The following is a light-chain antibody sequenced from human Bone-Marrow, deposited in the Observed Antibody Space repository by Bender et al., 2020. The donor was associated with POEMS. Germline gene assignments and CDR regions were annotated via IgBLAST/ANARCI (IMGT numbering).Light chain of an antibody. CDR2: DVN. CDR1: NSDVGGYNY. J-gene: IGLJ2*01. Sequence: QSALTQPASVSGSPGQSITISCTGTNSDVGGYNYVSWYQQHPGKAPRLIIYDVNNRPSGVPDRFSGSKSGNTASLTVSGLQADDEADYYCSSYAGSNTLVFGGGTKLTVL. V-gene: IGLV2-8*01. CDR3: SSYAGSNTLV.